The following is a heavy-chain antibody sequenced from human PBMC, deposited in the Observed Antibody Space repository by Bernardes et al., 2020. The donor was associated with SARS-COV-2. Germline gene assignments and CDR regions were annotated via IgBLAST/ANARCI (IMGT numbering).Heavy chain of an antibody. D-gene: IGHD6-19*01. CDR1: GFTLSNYC. J-gene: IGHJ4*02. CDR3: ARAGWYRFDY. Sequence: GGYLRLFCVASGFTLSNYCMHWVRQAPGKGLVWVSRFSSDGTVTNYADSVKGRFTISRDNAKNTLYLQMNSLRDEDTAVYYCARAGWYRFDYWGQGTLVTVSS. V-gene: IGHV3-74*01. CDR2: FSSDGTVT.